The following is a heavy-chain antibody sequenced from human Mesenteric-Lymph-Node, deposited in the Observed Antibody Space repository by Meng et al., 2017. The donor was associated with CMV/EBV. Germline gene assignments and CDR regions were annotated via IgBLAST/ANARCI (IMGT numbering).Heavy chain of an antibody. Sequence: ESLKISCTVSGDSVSNGDYWGWIRQPPGKEPEFIGSIFRTGTTFVNPSLERRVSLSVDTSKNQFSLRLTSVTAADTAVYYCTRGPRQAATSVGPWGQGILVTVSS. CDR2: IFRTGTT. J-gene: IGHJ5*02. CDR3: TRGPRQAATSVGP. D-gene: IGHD2-15*01. CDR1: GDSVSNGDY. V-gene: IGHV4-38-2*02.